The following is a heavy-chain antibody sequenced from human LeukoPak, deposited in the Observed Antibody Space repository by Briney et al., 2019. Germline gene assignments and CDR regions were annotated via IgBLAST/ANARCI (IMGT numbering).Heavy chain of an antibody. CDR1: GFTFSSYA. Sequence: PGGSLRLSCAASGFTFSSYAMSWVRQAPGKGLEWVSAISGSGGSIYYADSVKGRFTTSRDNSKNTLYLQMNSLRAEDTAVYYCAKEGGYQQLVPFDYWGQGTLVTVSS. CDR2: ISGSGGSI. J-gene: IGHJ4*02. V-gene: IGHV3-23*01. CDR3: AKEGGYQQLVPFDY. D-gene: IGHD6-13*01.